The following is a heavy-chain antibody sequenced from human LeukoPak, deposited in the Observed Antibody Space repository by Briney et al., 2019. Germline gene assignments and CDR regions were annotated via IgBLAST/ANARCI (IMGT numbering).Heavy chain of an antibody. CDR3: ATAGPYSHNSFDY. Sequence: GGSLRLSCVPSGFTFSSYTMSWVRQAPGKGLEWVSVIYSRGDIYYADSVKGRFTISRDNPKNTLYLQMNSLRAEDTAVYYCATAGPYSHNSFDYWGQGTLVTVSS. J-gene: IGHJ4*02. CDR1: GFTFSSYT. D-gene: IGHD1-1*01. CDR2: IYSRGDI. V-gene: IGHV3-23*03.